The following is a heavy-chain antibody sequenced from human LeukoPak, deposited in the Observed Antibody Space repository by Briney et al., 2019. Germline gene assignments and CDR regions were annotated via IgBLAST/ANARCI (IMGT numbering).Heavy chain of an antibody. D-gene: IGHD6-13*01. CDR1: GFAFTSSA. CDR2: IVVGSGNT. V-gene: IGHV1-58*02. J-gene: IGHJ4*02. CDR3: AADDQQLLL. Sequence: ASVKVSCKASGFAFTSSAMQWVRQARGQRLEWIGWIVVGSGNTNYAQKFQERVTFTRDMSTSTAYMELSSLRSDDTAVYYCAADDQQLLLWGQGTLVTVSS.